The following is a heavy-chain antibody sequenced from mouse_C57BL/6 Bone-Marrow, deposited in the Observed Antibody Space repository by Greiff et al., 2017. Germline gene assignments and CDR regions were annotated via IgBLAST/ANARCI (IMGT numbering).Heavy chain of an antibody. J-gene: IGHJ2*01. Sequence: QVQLQQPGAELVKPGASVKLSCKASGYNFTSYWMHWVKQRPGQGLEWIGMIHPNSGSTNYNEKFKSKATLTVDKSSSTAYMQLSSLTSEDSAVYYCARPIITTVPYYFDYWGQGTTLTVSS. D-gene: IGHD1-1*01. CDR3: ARPIITTVPYYFDY. CDR2: IHPNSGST. V-gene: IGHV1-64*01. CDR1: GYNFTSYW.